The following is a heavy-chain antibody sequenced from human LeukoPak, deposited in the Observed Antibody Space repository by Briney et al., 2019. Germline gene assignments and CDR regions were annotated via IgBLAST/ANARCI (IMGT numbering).Heavy chain of an antibody. D-gene: IGHD3-10*01. CDR1: GYTFTSYG. CDR3: ARDTHSGSGTDYYYYMDV. J-gene: IGHJ6*03. CDR2: ISAYNGNT. Sequence: ASVKVSCKASGYTFTSYGISWVRQAPGQGLEWMGWISAYNGNTNYAQKFQGRVTMTRDTSISTAYMELSRLRSDDTAVYYCARDTHSGSGTDYYYYMDVWGKGTTVTVSS. V-gene: IGHV1-18*01.